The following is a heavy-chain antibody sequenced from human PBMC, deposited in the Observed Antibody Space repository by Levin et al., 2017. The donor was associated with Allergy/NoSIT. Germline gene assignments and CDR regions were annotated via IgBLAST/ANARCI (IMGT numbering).Heavy chain of an antibody. Sequence: GGSLRLSCAASGFTFSSYAMSWVRQAPGKGLEWVSAVSSSGAYTYYADSVKGRFTISRDNSKNTVYLQMTSLRAEDTAVYWCARSPTTDYWGQGTLVTVSS. D-gene: IGHD1-1*01. CDR3: ARSPTTDY. V-gene: IGHV3-23*01. J-gene: IGHJ4*02. CDR1: GFTFSSYA. CDR2: VSSSGAYT.